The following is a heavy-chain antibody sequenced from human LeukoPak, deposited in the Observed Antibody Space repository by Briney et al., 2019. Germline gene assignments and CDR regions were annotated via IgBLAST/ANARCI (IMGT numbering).Heavy chain of an antibody. CDR3: ARGRFRNTFDY. V-gene: IGHV4-34*01. CDR1: GGSISGYY. J-gene: IGHJ4*02. CDR2: INHSGST. D-gene: IGHD3-10*01. Sequence: SSTLSLTCAFYGGSISGYYWSWIRHPPGKGQELIWEINHSGSTNYNPSLKSRVTISVDTSKNPFSLKLSSVTAADTAVYYCARGRFRNTFDYWGQGTLVTVSS.